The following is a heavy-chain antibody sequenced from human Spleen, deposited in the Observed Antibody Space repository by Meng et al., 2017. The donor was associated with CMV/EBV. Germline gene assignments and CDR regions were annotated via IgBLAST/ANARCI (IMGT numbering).Heavy chain of an antibody. Sequence: ASVKVSCKASGYTFGNYGITWVRQAPGQGLEWMGWISGNSGHTNYAQGLQGRVALTRDTSTTTAYMTLRSLRFDDTAMYYCARDTGGWFDSWGQGTPVTVSS. CDR1: GYTFGNYG. CDR3: ARDTGGWFDS. V-gene: IGHV1-18*04. D-gene: IGHD1-14*01. J-gene: IGHJ5*01. CDR2: ISGNSGHT.